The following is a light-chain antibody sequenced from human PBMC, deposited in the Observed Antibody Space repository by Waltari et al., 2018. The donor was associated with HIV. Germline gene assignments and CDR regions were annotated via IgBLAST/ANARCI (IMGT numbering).Light chain of an antibody. CDR2: AAP. J-gene: IGKJ4*01. CDR3: QQGNSFPLT. Sequence: DIQLTQSPSSVSASVGDRVTITCRASQDINTWLAWYQQKPGKAPKRLIYAAPSIQGGVPSRFSGSGFGTDFTLTISSLQPEDFANYYCQQGNSFPLTFGGGTKVEV. V-gene: IGKV1-12*01. CDR1: QDINTW.